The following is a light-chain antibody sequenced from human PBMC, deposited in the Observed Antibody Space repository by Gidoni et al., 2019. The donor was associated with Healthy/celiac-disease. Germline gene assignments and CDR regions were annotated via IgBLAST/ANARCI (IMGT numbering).Light chain of an antibody. CDR2: DAS. V-gene: IGKV3-11*01. Sequence: EIVLTQSPAPLSLSPGERATLSCRASQSVSSYLAWYQQKPGQAPRLLIYDASNRATGIPARFSGSGSGTDFTLTISSLEPEDFAVYYCQQRSNWPPLTFXGXTKVXIK. J-gene: IGKJ4*01. CDR1: QSVSSY. CDR3: QQRSNWPPLT.